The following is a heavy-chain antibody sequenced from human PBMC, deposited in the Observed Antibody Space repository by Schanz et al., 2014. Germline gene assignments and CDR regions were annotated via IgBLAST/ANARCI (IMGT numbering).Heavy chain of an antibody. CDR2: ISHSGGSK. Sequence: VQLVESGGGLVKPGGSLRLSCAASGFTFNSYAMTWVRQAPGKGLEWVSSISHSGGSKYYADSVKGRFTISRDNSENTLYLQMNSLSADDTAVFYCAKGMGYCSGGTCYDYYYYGLDVWGQGTTVTDSS. CDR3: AKGMGYCSGGTCYDYYYYGLDV. D-gene: IGHD2-15*01. V-gene: IGHV3-23*04. CDR1: GFTFNSYA. J-gene: IGHJ6*02.